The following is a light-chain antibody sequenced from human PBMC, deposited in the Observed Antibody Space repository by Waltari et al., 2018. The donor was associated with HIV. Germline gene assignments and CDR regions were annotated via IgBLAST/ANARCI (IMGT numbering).Light chain of an antibody. CDR2: ATS. J-gene: IGKJ2*01. CDR3: QQSYTSPYT. Sequence: DIQMTQSPSSLSASVGDTVTISCRPRQTHSIYLSWYQQIPGKAPKLLIYATSTLQTGVPSRFSGCGSGTDFTLTISSLQSEDFALYYCQQSYTSPYTFGQGTKVEIE. V-gene: IGKV1-39*01. CDR1: QTHSIY.